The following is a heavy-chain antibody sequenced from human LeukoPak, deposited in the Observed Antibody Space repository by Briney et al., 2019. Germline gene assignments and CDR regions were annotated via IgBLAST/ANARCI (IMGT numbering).Heavy chain of an antibody. D-gene: IGHD6-6*01. CDR3: AREEGTQGTRSTSGYGMDV. CDR2: IYHSGST. CDR1: GGSISSGGYS. J-gene: IGHJ6*02. V-gene: IGHV4-30-2*01. Sequence: PSETLSLTCAVSGGSISSGGYSWSWIRQPPGKGLEWIGYIYHSGSTYYNPSLKSRVTISVDTSKNQFSLKLSSVTAADTAVYYCAREEGTQGTRSTSGYGMDVWGQGTTVTVSS.